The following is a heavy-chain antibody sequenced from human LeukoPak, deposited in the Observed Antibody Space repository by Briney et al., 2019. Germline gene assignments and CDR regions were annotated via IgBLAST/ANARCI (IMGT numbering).Heavy chain of an antibody. CDR2: INSDGTNT. D-gene: IGHD2/OR15-2a*01. CDR1: GFTFSSYE. V-gene: IGHV3-74*01. CDR3: TRDYFGGGWFDS. J-gene: IGHJ5*01. Sequence: GGSLRLSCAASGFTFSSYEMHWVRQAPGKGLVWVSRINSDGTNTTYADSVKGRFTISRDNAKNTLYLQMNSLRAEDTAVYYCTRDYFGGGWFDSWGQGNLVTVSS.